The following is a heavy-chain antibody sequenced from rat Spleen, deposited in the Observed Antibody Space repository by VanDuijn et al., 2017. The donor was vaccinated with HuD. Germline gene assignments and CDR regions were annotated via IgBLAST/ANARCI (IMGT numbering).Heavy chain of an antibody. CDR1: GFTFSDYG. Sequence: EVQLVESGGGLVQPGRSLKLSCAASGFTFSDYGMAWVRQAPTKGLEWVATISFDGGRNFYRDSVKGRFTISRDNAKSTLYLQMDSLRSEDTATYYCARHRDWGRGWFAYWGQGTLVTVSS. J-gene: IGHJ3*01. CDR3: ARHRDWGRGWFAY. D-gene: IGHD5-1*01. V-gene: IGHV5-29*01. CDR2: ISFDGGRN.